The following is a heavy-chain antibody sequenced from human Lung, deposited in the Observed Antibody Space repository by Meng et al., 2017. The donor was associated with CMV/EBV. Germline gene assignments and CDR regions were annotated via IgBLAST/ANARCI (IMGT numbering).Heavy chain of an antibody. CDR3: ASFPPPGKQWLVTDY. J-gene: IGHJ4*02. Sequence: GQLQELGPELVKPSGTLALTRAAAGGSVSSSNWWSWVRQPPGKGLEWIGEIYQSGSTNYNPSLKSRVTISVDKSENQFSLKLSSVTAADTAVYYCASFPPPGKQWLVTDYWGQGTLVTVSS. D-gene: IGHD6-19*01. CDR2: IYQSGST. CDR1: GGSVSSSNW. V-gene: IGHV4-4*02.